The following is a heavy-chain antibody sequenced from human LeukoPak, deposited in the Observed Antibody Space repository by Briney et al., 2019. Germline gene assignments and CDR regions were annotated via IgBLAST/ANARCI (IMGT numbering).Heavy chain of an antibody. J-gene: IGHJ5*02. CDR2: INPNSGGT. CDR1: GYTFTGYY. V-gene: IGHV1-2*02. CDR3: ARDKAPGYCSGGSCPNWFDP. D-gene: IGHD2-15*01. Sequence: ASVKVSCKASGYTFTGYYMHWVRQAPGQGLEWMGWINPNSGGTNYAQKFQGRVTMTRDTPISTAYMELSRLRSDDTAVYYCARDKAPGYCSGGSCPNWFDPWGQGTLVTVSS.